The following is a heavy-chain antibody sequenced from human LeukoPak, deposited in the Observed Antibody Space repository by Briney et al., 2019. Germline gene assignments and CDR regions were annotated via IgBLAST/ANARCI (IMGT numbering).Heavy chain of an antibody. D-gene: IGHD6-19*01. CDR2: MSGSGSST. J-gene: IGHJ4*02. V-gene: IGHV3-23*01. CDR1: GFTFKTYA. CDR3: AKDAQGLVRGGIYFDF. Sequence: GGSLRLSCAASGFTFKTYAMNWVRQVPGKGPEWVSSMSGSGSSTDYADSVKGRFTISRDNSKNTLYLQMDSLRAEDTALYYCAKDAQGLVRGGIYFDFWGQGSLVTVSS.